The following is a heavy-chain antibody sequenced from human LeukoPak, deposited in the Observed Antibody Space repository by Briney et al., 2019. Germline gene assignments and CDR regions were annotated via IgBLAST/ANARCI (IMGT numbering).Heavy chain of an antibody. CDR3: ARERLSAFDI. CDR2: ISSSSSYI. V-gene: IGHV3-21*01. Sequence: GGSLRLSCAASGFTFSSYSMNWVRQAPGKGLEWVSSISSSSSYIYYADSVKGRFTISRDNAKNSLYLQMNSLGAEDTAVYYCARERLSAFDIWGQGTMVTVSS. CDR1: GFTFSSYS. J-gene: IGHJ3*02.